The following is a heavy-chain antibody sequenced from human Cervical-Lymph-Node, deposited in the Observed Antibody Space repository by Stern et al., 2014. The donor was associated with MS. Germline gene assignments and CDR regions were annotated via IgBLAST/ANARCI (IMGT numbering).Heavy chain of an antibody. CDR2: IFPVFGPP. Sequence: QVQLGQSGAEVTKPGSSVKGSCKASGGTFSKFPSSWVRQAPGQGLEWMRGIFPVFGPPTYAQEFRGRVTIPADVSTSTVYMELSSLRSDDTAVYYCALSSETSDRWYSLGYDLWGQGTLVTVSS. V-gene: IGHV1-69*01. J-gene: IGHJ5*02. CDR1: GGTFSKFP. CDR3: ALSSETSDRWYSLGYDL. D-gene: IGHD6-13*01.